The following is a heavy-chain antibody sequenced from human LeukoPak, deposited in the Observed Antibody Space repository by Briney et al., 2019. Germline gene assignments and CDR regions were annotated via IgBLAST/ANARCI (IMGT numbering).Heavy chain of an antibody. Sequence: ASVKVSCKASGYTFTSYDINWVRQATGQGLEWMGWMNPNSGNTGYAQKFQGRVTMTTDTSTSTAYMELRSLRSDDTAVYYCARATVVPLSFGYWGQGTLVTVSS. J-gene: IGHJ4*02. CDR1: GYTFTSYD. CDR3: ARATVVPLSFGY. D-gene: IGHD4-23*01. CDR2: MNPNSGNT. V-gene: IGHV1-8*02.